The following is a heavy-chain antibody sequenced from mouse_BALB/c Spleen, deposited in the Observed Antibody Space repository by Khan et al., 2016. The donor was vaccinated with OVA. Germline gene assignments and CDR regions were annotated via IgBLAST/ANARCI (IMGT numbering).Heavy chain of an antibody. CDR3: TRSYRSDFDY. CDR2: INPHIGET. J-gene: IGHJ2*01. D-gene: IGHD1-1*01. Sequence: VQLQQSGPELVRPGASVKISCKASGYSFTGYFMNWVMQSHGKSLEWIGRINPHIGETFYNQRFKDKATLTVDESSSTAHMELRSLASEDSAVYYCTRSYRSDFDYWGQDTTLTVSS. CDR1: GYSFTGYF. V-gene: IGHV1-20*02.